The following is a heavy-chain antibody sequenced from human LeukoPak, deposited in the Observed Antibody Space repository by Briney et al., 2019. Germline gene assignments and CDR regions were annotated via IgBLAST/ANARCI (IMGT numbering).Heavy chain of an antibody. J-gene: IGHJ4*02. Sequence: GSLRLSCAASGFTFSNYAMSWVRQAPGKGLEGVAGISGTGGSTHYADSVKGRFTISRDNSKNTVYLQMRNLRVEHTAVYYCAKVVAGNIDYYFDYWGQGILVAVSS. D-gene: IGHD2/OR15-2a*01. CDR3: AKVVAGNIDYYFDY. V-gene: IGHV3-23*01. CDR1: GFTFSNYA. CDR2: ISGTGGST.